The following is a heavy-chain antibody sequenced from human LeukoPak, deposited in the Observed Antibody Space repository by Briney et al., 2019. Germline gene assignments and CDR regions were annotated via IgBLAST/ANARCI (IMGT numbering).Heavy chain of an antibody. CDR3: AKGGRAPDY. CDR2: IKQDGSDK. V-gene: IGHV3-7*05. D-gene: IGHD1-26*01. CDR1: GFTFSNFW. J-gene: IGHJ4*02. Sequence: GRSLRLSCVASGFTFSNFWMSWVRQAPGRGLEWVANIKQDGSDKYYVDSVKGRFTISRDSAKNSLYLQMDSLRDEDTAVYYCAKGGRAPDYWGQGTLVTVSS.